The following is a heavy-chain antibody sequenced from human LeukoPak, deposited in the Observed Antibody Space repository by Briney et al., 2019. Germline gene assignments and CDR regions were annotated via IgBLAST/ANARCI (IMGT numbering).Heavy chain of an antibody. CDR1: GLTFSSYG. J-gene: IGHJ4*02. CDR2: ISTTGGTT. V-gene: IGHV3-23*01. CDR3: AKDDAWLRFGE. Sequence: PGGSLRLSCAASGLTFSSYGMSWVRQAPGRGLEWVSAISTTGGTTYYADSVKGRFTISRDNSKNTLYLEVISLTAEDTAVYYCAKDDAWLRFGEWSQGTLVTVSS. D-gene: IGHD3-10*01.